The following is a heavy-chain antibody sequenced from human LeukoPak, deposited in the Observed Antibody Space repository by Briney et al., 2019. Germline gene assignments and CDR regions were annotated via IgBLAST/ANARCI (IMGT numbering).Heavy chain of an antibody. J-gene: IGHJ5*02. CDR2: IGSGSAGT. Sequence: GGSLRLSCAGSGFSFSAYAMSWVRQAPGKGLEWVSAIGSGSAGTHYADSVKGRFTIYRDDSKNTLYLQMNSLRAEDTAVYYCARPRVPVAGTRWFEPWGQGTLVTVSS. CDR3: ARPRVPVAGTRWFEP. CDR1: GFSFSAYA. V-gene: IGHV3-23*01. D-gene: IGHD6-13*01.